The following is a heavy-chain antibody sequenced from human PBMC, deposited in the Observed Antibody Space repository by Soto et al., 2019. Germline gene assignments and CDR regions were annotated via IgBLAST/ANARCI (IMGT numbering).Heavy chain of an antibody. CDR3: ASADGSNPCGY. J-gene: IGHJ4*02. CDR1: GGTFSSYT. CDR2: IIPILGIA. V-gene: IGHV1-69*02. D-gene: IGHD2-21*01. Sequence: QVQLVQSGAEVKKPGSSVKVSCKASGGTFSSYTISWVRQAPGQGLEWMGRIIPILGIANYAQKFQGRVTITADKSTSTAYMELSSLRSEVTAVYYCASADGSNPCGYWGQGTLVTVSS.